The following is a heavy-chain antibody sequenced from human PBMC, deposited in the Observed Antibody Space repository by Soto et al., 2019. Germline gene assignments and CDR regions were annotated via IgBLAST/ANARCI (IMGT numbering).Heavy chain of an antibody. Sequence: EVQLVESGGGLVQPGRSLRLSCAASGFTFDDYGMHWVRQAPGKVLEWVSGISWNSVNIGYADSVKGRFTISRDNAKNSLYLPMNSLRAEDTALYYCAKDISRSGSYHDAFDIWGQGTMVTVSS. V-gene: IGHV3-9*01. J-gene: IGHJ3*02. CDR2: ISWNSVNI. CDR1: GFTFDDYG. D-gene: IGHD1-26*01. CDR3: AKDISRSGSYHDAFDI.